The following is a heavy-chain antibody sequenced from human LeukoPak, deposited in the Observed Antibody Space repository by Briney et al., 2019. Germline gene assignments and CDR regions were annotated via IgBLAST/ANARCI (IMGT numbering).Heavy chain of an antibody. Sequence: GGALRLSCAASVFTFSSYEMNWVRQAPGRRLEWVSYISSSGTTIYYAASLKGRFTISRDNAKNSLYLQMNSLRAEDTAVYYCARDSEPYCSSASCYERGFDYWGQGTLVTVSS. J-gene: IGHJ4*02. CDR2: ISSSGTTI. V-gene: IGHV3-48*03. CDR3: ARDSEPYCSSASCYERGFDY. CDR1: VFTFSSYE. D-gene: IGHD2-2*01.